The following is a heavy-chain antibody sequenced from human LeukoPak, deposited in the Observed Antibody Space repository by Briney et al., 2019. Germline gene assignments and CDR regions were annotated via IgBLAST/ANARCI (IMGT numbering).Heavy chain of an antibody. CDR1: GFTISTYA. Sequence: GGSLRLSCAASGFTISTYAMTWVRQAPGKGLEWVSSITSSGATTYYADSVKGRFTISRDISKNTLYLQMNSLTAEDSAVYYCAKEFISGDGHVDCDSWGQGTLVTVSS. D-gene: IGHD5-24*01. CDR3: AKEFISGDGHVDCDS. J-gene: IGHJ4*02. V-gene: IGHV3-23*01. CDR2: ITSSGATT.